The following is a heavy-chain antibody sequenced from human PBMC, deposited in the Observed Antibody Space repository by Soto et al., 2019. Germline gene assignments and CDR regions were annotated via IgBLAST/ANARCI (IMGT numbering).Heavy chain of an antibody. CDR3: AGEREEIPICSFAY. D-gene: IGHD3-10*02. CDR1: GFTFSDAW. V-gene: IGHV3-15*07. Sequence: GGSLRLSCAASGFTFSDAWMNWVRQAPGKGLEWVGRIKSNTDGGTTDYAAPVKGRFTISRDDSENTLYLEMNSLKTEDTAVYLYAGEREEIPICSFAYWGQGTLVTVSS. J-gene: IGHJ4*02. CDR2: IKSNTDGGTT.